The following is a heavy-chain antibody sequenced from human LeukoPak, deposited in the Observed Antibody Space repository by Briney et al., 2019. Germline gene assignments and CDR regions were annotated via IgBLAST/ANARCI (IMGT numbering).Heavy chain of an antibody. CDR1: GGSISSSSFH. Sequence: SETLSLTCTVSGGSISSSSFHWGWIRQPPGKGLEWIGNIYYSGSTYYNPSLRSRVTISVDTSKNQFSLKLSSVTAADTALYYCARDHQQLVTGYYYYYYMDVWGNGATVTVSS. D-gene: IGHD6-13*01. CDR2: IYYSGST. V-gene: IGHV4-39*07. CDR3: ARDHQQLVTGYYYYYYMDV. J-gene: IGHJ6*03.